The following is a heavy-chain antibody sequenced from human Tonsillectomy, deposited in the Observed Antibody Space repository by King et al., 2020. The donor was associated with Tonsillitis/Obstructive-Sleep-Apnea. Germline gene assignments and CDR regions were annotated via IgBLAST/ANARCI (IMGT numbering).Heavy chain of an antibody. CDR3: ARIGGRFLEWFIDY. D-gene: IGHD3-3*01. Sequence: QLQESGPGLVKPSETLSLTCTVSGGSISSSSYYWGWIRQPPGKGLEWIGSIYYSGSTYYSPSLKSRVTISVDTSKNQFSLKLSSVTAADTAVYYCARIGGRFLEWFIDYWGQGTLVTVSS. V-gene: IGHV4-39*01. J-gene: IGHJ4*02. CDR2: IYYSGST. CDR1: GGSISSSSYY.